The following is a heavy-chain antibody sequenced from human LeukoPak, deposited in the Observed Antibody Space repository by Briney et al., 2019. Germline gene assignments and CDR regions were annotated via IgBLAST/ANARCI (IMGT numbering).Heavy chain of an antibody. J-gene: IGHJ4*02. CDR1: GLTFRSHG. CDR3: AGEYSSSWYVGSHFDY. V-gene: IGHV3-30*02. Sequence: GGSLRLSCVTSGLTFRSHGMHWVRQAPGKGLGWVAFIRYDGNDKYYVDSVKGQFTISRDNSKNTLYLQMNSLRAEDTAVYYCAGEYSSSWYVGSHFDYWGQGTLVTVSS. CDR2: IRYDGNDK. D-gene: IGHD6-13*01.